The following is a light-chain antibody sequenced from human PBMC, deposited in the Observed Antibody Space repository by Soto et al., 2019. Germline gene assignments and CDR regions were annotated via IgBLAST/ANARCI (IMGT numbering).Light chain of an antibody. CDR3: AAWDDSLNGVL. CDR2: SNN. CDR1: DSNIGSNT. Sequence: QAVVTQPPSASGTPGQRVTISCSGSDSNIGSNTVNWYQQLPGTAPKLLIYSNNQRPSGVPDRFSGSKSGTSASLAISGLQSEDEADYHCAAWDDSLNGVLFGGGTKVTVL. J-gene: IGLJ2*01. V-gene: IGLV1-44*01.